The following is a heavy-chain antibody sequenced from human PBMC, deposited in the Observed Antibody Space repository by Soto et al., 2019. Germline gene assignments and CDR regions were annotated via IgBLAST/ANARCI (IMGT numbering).Heavy chain of an antibody. CDR3: ARALYYYDSSVGY. Sequence: SETLSLTCTVSGGSISSYYWSWIRQPPGKGLEWIGYIYYSGSTNYNPSLKSRVTISVDTSKNQFSLKLSSVTAADTAVYYCARALYYYDSSVGYWGQGTLVTVSS. J-gene: IGHJ4*02. V-gene: IGHV4-59*01. CDR1: GGSISSYY. CDR2: IYYSGST. D-gene: IGHD3-22*01.